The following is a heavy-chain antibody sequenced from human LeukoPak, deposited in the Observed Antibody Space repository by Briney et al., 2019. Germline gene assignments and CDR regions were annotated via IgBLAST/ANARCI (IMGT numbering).Heavy chain of an antibody. CDR1: GGSISSHY. Sequence: PSETLSLTCTVSGGSISSHYWSWIRQPPGKGLEWIGYIYYSGSTNYNPSLKSRVTISVDTSKSQFSLKLSSVTAADTAVYYCARGGGYSGYDSHFDYWGQGTLVTVSS. CDR3: ARGGGYSGYDSHFDY. D-gene: IGHD5-12*01. J-gene: IGHJ4*02. CDR2: IYYSGST. V-gene: IGHV4-59*11.